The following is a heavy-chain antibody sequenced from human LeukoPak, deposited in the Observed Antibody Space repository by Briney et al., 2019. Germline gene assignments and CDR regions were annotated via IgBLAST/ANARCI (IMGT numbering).Heavy chain of an antibody. CDR3: ARDQGPIWSGVTYYYGMDV. CDR2: INPSGGST. J-gene: IGHJ6*02. V-gene: IGHV1-46*01. CDR1: GYTFTSYY. Sequence: ASVKVSCKASGYTFTSYYMHWVRQAPGQGLEWMGIINPSGGSTSYAQKFQGRVTMTRDTPTSTVYMELSSLRSEDTAVYYCARDQGPIWSGVTYYYGMDVWGQGTTVTVSS. D-gene: IGHD3-3*01.